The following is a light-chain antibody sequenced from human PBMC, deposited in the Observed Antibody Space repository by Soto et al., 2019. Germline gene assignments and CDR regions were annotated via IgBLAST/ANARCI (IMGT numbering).Light chain of an antibody. CDR3: QQFNNSPLT. J-gene: IGKJ4*01. CDR1: QSLRNNY. CDR2: SAS. V-gene: IGKV3-20*01. Sequence: EIVLTQSPGTLSLSPAERATLSCRASQSLRNNYLAWYQQKPGQTPRLLIHSASSRATGIPDRFSGSGSGTDFTLTISRLEPEDFAVYYCQQFNNSPLTFGGGTKVEIK.